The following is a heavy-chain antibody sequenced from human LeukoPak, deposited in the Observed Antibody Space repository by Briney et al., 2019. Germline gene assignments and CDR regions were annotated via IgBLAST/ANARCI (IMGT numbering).Heavy chain of an antibody. CDR2: MNPNSGNT. D-gene: IGHD3-10*01. Sequence: ASVKVACKASGYTFTSYDMNWVRQATGQGLEWMGWMNPNSGNTGYAQKFQGRVTMTRNTSISTAYMELSSLRSEDTAVYYCARGRGVLLWFGESFDYWGQGTLVTVSS. CDR1: GYTFTSYD. CDR3: ARGRGVLLWFGESFDY. V-gene: IGHV1-8*01. J-gene: IGHJ4*02.